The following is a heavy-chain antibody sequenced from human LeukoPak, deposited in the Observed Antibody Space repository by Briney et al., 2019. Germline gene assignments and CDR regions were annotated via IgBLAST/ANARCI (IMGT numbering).Heavy chain of an antibody. V-gene: IGHV1-2*02. CDR2: INPNSGGT. J-gene: IGHJ4*02. Sequence: GASVKVSCKASGYTFTSYGISWVRQAPGLGLEWMGGINPNSGGTNYAQKFQGRVTMTRDTSISTAYMELSRLRSDDTAVYYCARELDTVMVLGYWGQGTLVTVSS. CDR1: GYTFTSYG. CDR3: ARELDTVMVLGY. D-gene: IGHD5-18*01.